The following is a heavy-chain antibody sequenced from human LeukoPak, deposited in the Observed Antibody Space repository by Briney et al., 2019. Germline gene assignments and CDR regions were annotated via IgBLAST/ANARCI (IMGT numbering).Heavy chain of an antibody. V-gene: IGHV3-48*01. Sequence: PGGSLRLSCVASGFTFSSYNMNWVRQPPGKGLEWVSYISGGSTTIYYADSVRGRFTISRDNAKSSLYLQMKSLRAEDTAVYYCARGGGSYVNWFDPWGQGTLVTIST. D-gene: IGHD1-26*01. CDR1: GFTFSSYN. CDR2: ISGGSTTI. CDR3: ARGGGSYVNWFDP. J-gene: IGHJ5*02.